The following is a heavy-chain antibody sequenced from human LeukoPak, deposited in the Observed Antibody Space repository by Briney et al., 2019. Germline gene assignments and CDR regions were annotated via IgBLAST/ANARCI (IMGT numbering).Heavy chain of an antibody. Sequence: PSETLSLTCTVSGGSISIYWSWIRQPAGMGLEWIGRIYTSGSTNYNPSLKSRVTMSVNTSKNQFSLNLSSVTAADTAVYFCARGRYGSGSYYMDYWGQGTLVTVSS. CDR2: IYTSGST. CDR1: GGSISIY. D-gene: IGHD3-10*01. CDR3: ARGRYGSGSYYMDY. J-gene: IGHJ4*02. V-gene: IGHV4-4*07.